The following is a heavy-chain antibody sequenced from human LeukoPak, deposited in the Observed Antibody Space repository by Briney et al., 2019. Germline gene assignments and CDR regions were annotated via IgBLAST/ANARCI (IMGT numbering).Heavy chain of an antibody. CDR3: AKDLDLPDSSGYYHSSPDY. V-gene: IGHV3-30*18. D-gene: IGHD3-22*01. CDR1: GFTFSSYG. J-gene: IGHJ4*02. CDR2: ISYDGSNK. Sequence: GRSLRLSCAASGFTFSSYGMHWVRQAPGKGLEWVAVISYDGSNKYYADSVKGRFTISRDNSKNTLYLQMNSLRAEDTAVYYCAKDLDLPDSSGYYHSSPDYWGQGTLVTVSS.